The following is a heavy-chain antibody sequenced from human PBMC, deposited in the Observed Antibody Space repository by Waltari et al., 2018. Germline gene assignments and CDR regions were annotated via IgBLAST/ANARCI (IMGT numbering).Heavy chain of an antibody. J-gene: IGHJ3*02. CDR3: ARDRDPIAAAGTGAFDI. D-gene: IGHD6-13*01. CDR1: GGTFSSYA. Sequence: QVQLVQSGAEVKKPGSSVKVSCKASGGTFSSYAISWVRQAPGQGLEWMGRIIPIFGTANYAQKFQGRITITADKSTSTAYMELSSLRSEDTAVYYCARDRDPIAAAGTGAFDIWGQGTMVTVSS. V-gene: IGHV1-69*08. CDR2: IIPIFGTA.